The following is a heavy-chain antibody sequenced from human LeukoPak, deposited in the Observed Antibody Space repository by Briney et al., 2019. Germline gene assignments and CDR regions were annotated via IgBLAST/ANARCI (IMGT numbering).Heavy chain of an antibody. J-gene: IGHJ4*02. Sequence: ASVKVSCKASGYTFTSYYMHWVRQAPGQGLEWMGWINPNSGGTNYAQKFQGRVTMTRDTSISTAYMELSRLRSDDTAVYYCARIANWGPRSFDYWGQGTLVTVSS. CDR3: ARIANWGPRSFDY. CDR2: INPNSGGT. D-gene: IGHD7-27*01. CDR1: GYTFTSYY. V-gene: IGHV1-2*02.